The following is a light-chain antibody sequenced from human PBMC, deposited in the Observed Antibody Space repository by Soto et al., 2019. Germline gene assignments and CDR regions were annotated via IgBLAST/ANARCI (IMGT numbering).Light chain of an antibody. J-gene: IGKJ1*01. Sequence: EIVLTQSPCTLSLSPGERATLSCRASQSISVTYLACYQQKPGRAPRILIYGASNRATGIPDRFSGSGSGTDFTLTISRLEPEDFAVYYCQHYGISPPWTFGQGTKVDIK. CDR2: GAS. V-gene: IGKV3-20*01. CDR3: QHYGISPPWT. CDR1: QSISVTY.